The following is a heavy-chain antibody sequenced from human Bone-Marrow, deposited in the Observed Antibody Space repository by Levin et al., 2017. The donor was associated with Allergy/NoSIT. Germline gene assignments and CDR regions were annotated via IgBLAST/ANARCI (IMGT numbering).Heavy chain of an antibody. Sequence: GGSLRLSCAASGFTFSSYDMHWVRQATGKGLEWVSAIGTAGDTYYPGSVKGRFTISRENAKNSLYLQMNSLRAGDTAVYYCARDRYGGNALGDYYDYGMDVWGQGTTVTVSS. V-gene: IGHV3-13*04. CDR2: IGTAGDT. CDR1: GFTFSSYD. J-gene: IGHJ6*02. D-gene: IGHD4-23*01. CDR3: ARDRYGGNALGDYYDYGMDV.